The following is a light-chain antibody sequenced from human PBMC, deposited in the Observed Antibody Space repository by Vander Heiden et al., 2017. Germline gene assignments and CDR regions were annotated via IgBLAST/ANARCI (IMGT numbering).Light chain of an antibody. CDR1: QSVGSY. V-gene: IGKV3-11*01. CDR2: DAS. CDR3: QQRSNWPLT. J-gene: IGKJ4*01. Sequence: EIVLTQSPATLSLSPGERASLSCRASQSVGSYLAWYQQKPAQAPRLLIYDASNRATGIPARFSGSGSGTDFTLTISSLEPEDFAVYYCQQRSNWPLTSGGGTKVEIK.